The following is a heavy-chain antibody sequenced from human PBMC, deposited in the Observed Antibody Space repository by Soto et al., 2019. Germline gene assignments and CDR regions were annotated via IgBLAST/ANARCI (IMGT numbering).Heavy chain of an antibody. Sequence: EVQMLESGGGSLQPGGSLRLSCVASGFTFSSYAMGWVRQAPGKGLAWVSAVSGRARRTRYADSVTGRFTISRDNFKNTLYLQMNSLRGKDTVVYYCANMTRYSWDYRDAFDSWGQGTMVTVAS. CDR3: ANMTRYSWDYRDAFDS. D-gene: IGHD1-26*01. CDR1: GFTFSSYA. CDR2: VSGRARRT. J-gene: IGHJ3*02. V-gene: IGHV3-23*01.